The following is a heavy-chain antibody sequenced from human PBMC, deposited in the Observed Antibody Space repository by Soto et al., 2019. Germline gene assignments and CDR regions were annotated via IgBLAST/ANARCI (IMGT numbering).Heavy chain of an antibody. CDR3: ARDLGAIYDILTGYGMDV. V-gene: IGHV1-18*01. D-gene: IGHD3-9*01. J-gene: IGHJ6*02. CDR1: GYTFTSYG. CDR2: ISAYNGNT. Sequence: QVQLVQSGAEVKKPGASVKVSCKASGYTFTSYGISWVRQAPGQGLEWMGWISAYNGNTNYAQKLQGRVTMTTDTATSTAYRELRSLRSDDTAVYYCARDLGAIYDILTGYGMDVWGQGTTVTVSS.